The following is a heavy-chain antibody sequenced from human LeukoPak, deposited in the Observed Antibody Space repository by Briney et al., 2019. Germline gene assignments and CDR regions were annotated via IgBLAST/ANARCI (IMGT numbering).Heavy chain of an antibody. CDR3: ARHLSMYNWND. J-gene: IGHJ4*02. Sequence: PSETLSLTCTVSGGSISSNSYYWGWIRQPPGKGLEWIVSIFHSGSTYYNPSLKSRVTISVDTSKNQFSLKLSSVTAADTAVYYCARHLSMYNWNDLGQGTLVTVSS. V-gene: IGHV4-39*01. D-gene: IGHD1-20*01. CDR2: IFHSGST. CDR1: GGSISSNSYY.